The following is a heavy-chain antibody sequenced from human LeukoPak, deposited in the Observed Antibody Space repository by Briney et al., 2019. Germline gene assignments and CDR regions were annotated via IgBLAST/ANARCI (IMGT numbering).Heavy chain of an antibody. CDR2: INHSGST. CDR3: ARWSSYSRGYYYYYMDV. Sequence: PSETLSLTCAVYGGSFSGYYWCWIRQPPGKGLEWIGEINHSGSTNYNPSLKSRVTISVDTSKNQFSLKLSSVTAADTPVYYCARWSSYSRGYYYYYMDVWGKGTTVTVSS. D-gene: IGHD1-26*01. V-gene: IGHV4-34*01. CDR1: GGSFSGYY. J-gene: IGHJ6*03.